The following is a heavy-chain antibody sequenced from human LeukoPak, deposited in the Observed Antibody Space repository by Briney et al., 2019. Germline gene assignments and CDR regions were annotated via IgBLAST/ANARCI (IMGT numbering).Heavy chain of an antibody. J-gene: IGHJ4*02. CDR2: ISWNSGSI. Sequence: GGSLRLSCAASGFTFDDYAMHWVRQAPGKGLEWVSGISWNSGSIGYADSVKGRFTISRDNAKNSLYLQMNSLRAEDTALYYCAKGGGYSSSWYLYFDYWGQGTLDTVSS. V-gene: IGHV3-9*01. CDR3: AKGGGYSSSWYLYFDY. CDR1: GFTFDDYA. D-gene: IGHD6-13*01.